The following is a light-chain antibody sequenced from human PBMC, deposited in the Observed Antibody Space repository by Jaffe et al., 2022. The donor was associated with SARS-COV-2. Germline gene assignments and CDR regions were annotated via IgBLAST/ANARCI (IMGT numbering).Light chain of an antibody. V-gene: IGLV1-44*01. CDR1: NSNIASNT. CDR3: AAWDDSLNGPV. CDR2: YNN. Sequence: QSLLTQPPSASGTPGQRVPISCSGSNSNIASNTVNWYQQVPGMAPKLLIYYNNQRPSGVPDRFSGSKSGTSASLAITGLQSEDEADYYCAAWDDSLNGPVFGGGTKLTVL. J-gene: IGLJ3*02.